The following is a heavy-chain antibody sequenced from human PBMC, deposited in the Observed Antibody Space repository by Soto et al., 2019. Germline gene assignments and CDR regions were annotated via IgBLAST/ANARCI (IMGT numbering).Heavy chain of an antibody. J-gene: IGHJ4*02. V-gene: IGHV3-30-3*01. D-gene: IGHD6-19*01. CDR2: ISYDGSNK. CDR1: GFTFSSYA. Sequence: QVQLVESGGGVVQPGRSLRLSCAASGFTFSSYAMHWVRQAPGKGLEWVAVISYDGSNKYYADSVKGRFTISRDNSKNTLYLQMNSLRAEDTAVYYSARASSGWYSAIGYWGQGTLVTVSS. CDR3: ARASSGWYSAIGY.